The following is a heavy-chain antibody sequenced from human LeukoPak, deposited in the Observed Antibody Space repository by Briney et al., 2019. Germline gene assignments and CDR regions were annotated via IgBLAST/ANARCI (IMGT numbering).Heavy chain of an antibody. CDR1: GYTFTGYY. J-gene: IGHJ6*03. V-gene: IGHV1-2*02. CDR3: ARNDFWSGYPGSYMDV. CDR2: INPNSADT. D-gene: IGHD3-3*01. Sequence: GASAKVSCKASGYTFTGYYMHWVRQAPGQGLEWMGWINPNSADTKYAQKFQGRVTMTRDTSISTTYMELSRLRSDDTAVYYCARNDFWSGYPGSYMDVWGKGTTVTVSS.